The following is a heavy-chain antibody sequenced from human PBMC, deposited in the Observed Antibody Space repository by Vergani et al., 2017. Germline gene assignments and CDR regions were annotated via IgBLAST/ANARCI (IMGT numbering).Heavy chain of an antibody. D-gene: IGHD4-11*01. V-gene: IGHV4-34*01. CDR2: IDHTGRP. CDR3: ARVNTETNGHLYYYYYMDV. CDR1: GASFTSYH. Sequence: QVQLQQWGGGLLKPSETLSLTCVVNGASFTSYHWTWIRQSPGEGLEWVGDIDHTGRPDYNPSLKSRLTMSVDKSRNQFSLTLNSVTATHTAIYFCARVNTETNGHLYYYYYMDVWGQGTAVTVS. J-gene: IGHJ6*03.